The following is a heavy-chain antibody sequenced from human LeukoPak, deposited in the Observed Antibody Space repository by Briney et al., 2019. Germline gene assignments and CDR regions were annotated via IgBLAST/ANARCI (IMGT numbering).Heavy chain of an antibody. D-gene: IGHD2/OR15-2a*01. CDR2: ISTGGGGT. J-gene: IGHJ4*02. V-gene: IGHV3-23*01. CDR3: AKDLMGNRIFDF. Sequence: GGSLRLSCAASGFAFTRYSMSWVRQAPGKGLEWVSAISTGGGGTYYADSVKGRFIISRDNSKNTLYLQLNSLRAEDTAIYFCAKDLMGNRIFDFWGQGTLVTVSS. CDR1: GFAFTRYS.